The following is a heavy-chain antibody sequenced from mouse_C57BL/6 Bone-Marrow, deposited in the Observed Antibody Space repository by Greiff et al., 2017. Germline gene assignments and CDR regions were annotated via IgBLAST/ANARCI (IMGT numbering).Heavy chain of an antibody. J-gene: IGHJ2*01. Sequence: VQLQQSGPELVKPGASVKLSCKASGYAFSSSWMNWVKQRPGKGLEWIGRIYPGDGDTNYNGKFKGKATLTADKSSSTDYMQLSSLTSEDSAVYYCAREEHDNGYYSHFGYWGKGTTLTVSS. V-gene: IGHV1-82*01. D-gene: IGHD2-3*01. CDR1: GYAFSSSW. CDR2: IYPGDGDT. CDR3: AREEHDNGYYSHFGY.